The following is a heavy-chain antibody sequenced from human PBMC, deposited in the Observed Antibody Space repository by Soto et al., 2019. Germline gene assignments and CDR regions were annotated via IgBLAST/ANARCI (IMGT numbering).Heavy chain of an antibody. J-gene: IGHJ4*02. D-gene: IGHD1-7*01. CDR3: ARDSGTTSYVLDYFDY. V-gene: IGHV3-21*01. Sequence: PGGSLRLSCAASGFTFSSYSMNWVRQAPGKGLEWVSSISSSSSYIYYADSVKGRFTISRDNAKNSLYLQMNSLRAEDTAVYYCARDSGTTSYVLDYFDYWGQGTLVTVSS. CDR2: ISSSSSYI. CDR1: GFTFSSYS.